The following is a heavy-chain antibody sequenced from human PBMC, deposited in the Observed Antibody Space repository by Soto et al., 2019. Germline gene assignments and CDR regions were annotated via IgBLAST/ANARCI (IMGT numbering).Heavy chain of an antibody. CDR2: IIPIFGTA. V-gene: IGHV1-69*13. D-gene: IGHD6-25*01. CDR3: ARLPTAAANYYYGMDV. J-gene: IGHJ6*02. Sequence: ASVKVSCKASGGTFSSYAISWVRQAPGQGLEWMGGIIPIFGTANYAQKFQGRVTITADESTSTAYMELSSLRSEDTAVYYCARLPTAAANYYYGMDVWGQGTTVTVSS. CDR1: GGTFSSYA.